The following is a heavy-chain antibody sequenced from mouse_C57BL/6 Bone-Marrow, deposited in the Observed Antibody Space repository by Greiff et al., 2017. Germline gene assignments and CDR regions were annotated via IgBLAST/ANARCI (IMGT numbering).Heavy chain of an antibody. J-gene: IGHJ2*01. V-gene: IGHV1-15*01. CDR3: TRYHYGSSWDFDY. CDR1: GYTFTDYE. Sequence: QVQLKQSGAELVRPGASVTLSCKASGYTFTDYEMHWVKQTPVHGLEWIGAIDPETGGTAYNQKFKGKAILTADKSSSTAYMELRSLTSEDSAVYYCTRYHYGSSWDFDYWGQGTTLTVSS. CDR2: IDPETGGT. D-gene: IGHD1-1*01.